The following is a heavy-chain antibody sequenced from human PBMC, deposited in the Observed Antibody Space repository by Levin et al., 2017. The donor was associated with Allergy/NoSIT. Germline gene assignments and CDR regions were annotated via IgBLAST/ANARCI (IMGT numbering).Heavy chain of an antibody. J-gene: IGHJ6*02. CDR2: ISAGGNYI. D-gene: IGHD3-22*01. V-gene: IGHV3-21*01. CDR3: ASWAMYHYDRSAFDYFYYAMDV. CDR1: GILFSSYD. Sequence: LSLTCEASGILFSSYDMNWVRQAPGKGLEWVSSISAGGNYIYYATSVKGRFTISRDNAKNSLFLQMNSLRAEDTAVYYCASWAMYHYDRSAFDYFYYAMDVWGQGTTVTVSS.